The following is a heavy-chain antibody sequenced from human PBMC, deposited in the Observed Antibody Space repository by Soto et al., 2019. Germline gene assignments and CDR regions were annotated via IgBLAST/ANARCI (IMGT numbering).Heavy chain of an antibody. CDR3: AKDIYGVGVLIAATVQFDY. CDR2: ISGDSGRR. V-gene: IGHV3-23*01. Sequence: PGGSLRLSCAASGLTFSSYAMSWVRQAPGKGLEWVSGISGDSGRRLYADSVKGRFTISRDNSKNTLYLEMNIVRAEFTALYYCAKDIYGVGVLIAATVQFDYWGQGTLVTVSS. CDR1: GLTFSSYA. J-gene: IGHJ4*02. D-gene: IGHD3-3*02.